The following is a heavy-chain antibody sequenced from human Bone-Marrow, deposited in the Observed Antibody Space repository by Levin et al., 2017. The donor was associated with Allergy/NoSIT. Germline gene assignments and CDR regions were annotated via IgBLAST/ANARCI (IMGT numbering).Heavy chain of an antibody. D-gene: IGHD6-13*01. J-gene: IGHJ5*02. Sequence: MASETLSLTCTVSGGSVSSGSYYWSWIRQPPGKGLEWIGYIYYSGSTNYNPSLKSRVTISVDTSKNQFSLKLSSVTAADTAVYYCASATVGQQLAIDNWFDPWGQGTLVTVSS. CDR3: ASATVGQQLAIDNWFDP. CDR1: GGSVSSGSYY. V-gene: IGHV4-61*01. CDR2: IYYSGST.